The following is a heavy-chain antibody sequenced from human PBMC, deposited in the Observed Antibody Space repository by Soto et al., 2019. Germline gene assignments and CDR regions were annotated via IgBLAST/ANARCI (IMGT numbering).Heavy chain of an antibody. J-gene: IGHJ5*02. CDR1: GGSFGSSAYY. V-gene: IGHV4-39*01. CDR2: INSSGST. Sequence: SETLSLTCTVSGGSFGSSAYYWGWIRRAPGKGLEWIGSINSSGSTFSNPSLKSRVTLSVDTSKNQFTLKLTSVTAADTALYYCSRRAPEGFDPWGQGTLVTVSS. CDR3: SRRAPEGFDP.